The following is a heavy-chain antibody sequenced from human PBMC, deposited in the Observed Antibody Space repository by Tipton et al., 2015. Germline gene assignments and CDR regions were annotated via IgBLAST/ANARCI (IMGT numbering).Heavy chain of an antibody. D-gene: IGHD6-19*01. Sequence: TLSLTCTVSGGSVNSNTNYWSWIRQPPGKGLEWIGYISHSGNTKYNPSLRSRITVSLDTSNNQVSLRLSSVTAADTASYYCGRVSGRSGWERDYRFIDLWGRGALVTVSS. V-gene: IGHV4-61*01. J-gene: IGHJ2*01. CDR1: GGSVNSNTNY. CDR3: GRVSGRSGWERDYRFIDL. CDR2: ISHSGNT.